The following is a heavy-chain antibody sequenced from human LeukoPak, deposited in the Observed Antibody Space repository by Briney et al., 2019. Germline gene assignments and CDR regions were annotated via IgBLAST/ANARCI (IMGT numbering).Heavy chain of an antibody. CDR1: GYTFTSYY. D-gene: IGHD1-26*01. V-gene: IGHV1-46*01. CDR3: ARDRSGYYGFDY. Sequence: GASVKVSCKASGYTFTSYYMHWVRQAPGQGLEWMGIINPSGGSTSYAQKFQGRVTMTRDMSTSTVYMELSSLRSEDTAVYYCARDRSGYYGFDYWGQGTLVTVSS. J-gene: IGHJ4*02. CDR2: INPSGGST.